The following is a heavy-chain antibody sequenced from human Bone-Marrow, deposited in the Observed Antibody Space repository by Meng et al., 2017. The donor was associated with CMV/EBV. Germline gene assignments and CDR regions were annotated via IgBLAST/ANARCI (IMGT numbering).Heavy chain of an antibody. CDR1: GFIFSSYA. V-gene: IGHV3-23*01. D-gene: IGHD4-23*01. Sequence: ETLSLTCAASGFIFSSYAMGWVRQAPGKGLEWVSGITNSGDSTYYADSVKGRFTISRDNAKNSLYLQMNILRAEDTALYYCAKVAGGNSVGGFDYWGQGTLVTVSS. CDR2: ITNSGDST. CDR3: AKVAGGNSVGGFDY. J-gene: IGHJ4*02.